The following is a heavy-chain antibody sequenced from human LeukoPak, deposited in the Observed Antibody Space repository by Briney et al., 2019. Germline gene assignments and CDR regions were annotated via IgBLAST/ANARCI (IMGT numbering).Heavy chain of an antibody. CDR2: ISYDGSNK. Sequence: GGSLRLSCAASGFTFSSYAMHWVRQAPGKGLEWVAVISYDGSNKYYADSVKGRFTISRDNSKNTLYLQMNSLRAEDTAVYYCARYCSSTSCYSEHAFDIWGQGTMVTVSS. CDR3: ARYCSSTSCYSEHAFDI. CDR1: GFTFSSYA. V-gene: IGHV3-30-3*01. J-gene: IGHJ3*02. D-gene: IGHD2-2*01.